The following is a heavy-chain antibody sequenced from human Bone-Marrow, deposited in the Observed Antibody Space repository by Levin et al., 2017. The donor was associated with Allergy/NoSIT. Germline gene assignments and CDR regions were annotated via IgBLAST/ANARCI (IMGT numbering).Heavy chain of an antibody. Sequence: GESLKISCVASGFTFNDYSMNWVRQAPGKGLEWVSSITGGSDYIYYADSVKGRFTISRDNARNSVYLQMNSLRAEDTALYYCARDGARQGAAEIYFDYWGQGTLVAVSS. J-gene: IGHJ4*02. CDR2: ITGGSDYI. D-gene: IGHD3-16*01. CDR3: ARDGARQGAAEIYFDY. V-gene: IGHV3-21*01. CDR1: GFTFNDYS.